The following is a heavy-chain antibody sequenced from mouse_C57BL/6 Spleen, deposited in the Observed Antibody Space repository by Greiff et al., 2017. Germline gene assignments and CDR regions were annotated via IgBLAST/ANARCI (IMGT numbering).Heavy chain of an antibody. CDR3: ARHYDYDGAWFAY. Sequence: QVQLQQSGPELVKPGASVKISCKASGYSFTSYYIHWVKQRPGQGLEWIGWFYPGSGNTKYNEKFKGQATLTADTSSSTAYMQLSSLTSEDSAVYYCARHYDYDGAWFAYWGQGTLVTVSA. CDR2: FYPGSGNT. J-gene: IGHJ3*01. V-gene: IGHV1-66*01. CDR1: GYSFTSYY. D-gene: IGHD2-4*01.